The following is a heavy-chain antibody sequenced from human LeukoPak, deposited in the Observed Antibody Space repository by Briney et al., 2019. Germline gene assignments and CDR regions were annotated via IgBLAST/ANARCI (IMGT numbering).Heavy chain of an antibody. CDR2: INPNRGGT. J-gene: IGHJ4*02. CDR1: GYTFTGCY. V-gene: IGHV1-2*02. D-gene: IGHD4-11*01. Sequence: ASVKVSCKASGYTFTGCYMHWVRQAPGQGLEWMGWINPNRGGTNYAQKFQGRVTMTRDTSISTAYMELSRLRSDDTAVYYCARGRNYVSFAYWGQGTLVTVSS. CDR3: ARGRNYVSFAY.